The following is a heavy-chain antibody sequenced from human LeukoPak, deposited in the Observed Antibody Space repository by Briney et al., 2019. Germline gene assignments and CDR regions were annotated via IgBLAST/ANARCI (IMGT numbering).Heavy chain of an antibody. CDR2: IYYSGST. V-gene: IGHV4-61*05. CDR3: ARRDVYCSGGSCYPYYYYGMDA. D-gene: IGHD2-15*01. CDR1: GGSISSSSYY. J-gene: IGHJ6*02. Sequence: SETLSLTCTVSGGSISSSSYYWGWIRQPPGKGLEWIGYIYYSGSTNYNPSLKSRVTISVDTSKNQFSLKLSSVTAADTAVYYCARRDVYCSGGSCYPYYYYGMDAWGQGTTVTVSS.